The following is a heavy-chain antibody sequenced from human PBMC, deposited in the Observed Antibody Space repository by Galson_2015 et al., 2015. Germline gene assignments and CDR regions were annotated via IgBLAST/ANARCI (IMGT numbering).Heavy chain of an antibody. V-gene: IGHV3-48*02. D-gene: IGHD3-10*01. CDR3: ARLRVRNMDV. CDR1: GFTVSSDC. CDR2: ISSSSSTI. Sequence: SLRLSCAASGFTVSSDCMNWVRQAPGKGLEWVSDISSSSSTIYYADSVKGRFTISRDNAKNSLYLQMNSLRDEDTAVYYCARLRVRNMDVWGQGTTVTVSS. J-gene: IGHJ6*02.